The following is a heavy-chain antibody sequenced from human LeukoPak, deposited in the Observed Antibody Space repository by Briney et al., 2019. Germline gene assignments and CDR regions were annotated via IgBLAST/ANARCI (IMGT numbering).Heavy chain of an antibody. CDR1: GYTFTSYG. D-gene: IGHD6-19*01. CDR3: ARDSRYSSGWTFDY. CDR2: ISVYNGNT. V-gene: IGHV1-18*01. Sequence: GASVKVSCKASGYTFTSYGISWVRQAPGQGLEWMGWISVYNGNTNYAQKLQGRVTMTTDTSTSTAYMELRSLRSDDTAVYYCARDSRYSSGWTFDYWGQGTLVTVSA. J-gene: IGHJ4*02.